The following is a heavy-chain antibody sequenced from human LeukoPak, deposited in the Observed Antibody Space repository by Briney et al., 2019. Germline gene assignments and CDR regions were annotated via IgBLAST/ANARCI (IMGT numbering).Heavy chain of an antibody. CDR1: GGSFSGYY. CDR3: ARGDIVVVVAAARSVYYYYYGMDV. CDR2: INHSGST. Sequence: SETLSLTCAVYGGSFSGYYWSWIRQPPGKGLEWIGEINHSGSTNYNPSLKSRVTISVDTSKNQFSLKLSSVTAADTAAYYCARGDIVVVVAAARSVYYYYYGMDVWGQGTTVTVSS. D-gene: IGHD2-15*01. J-gene: IGHJ6*02. V-gene: IGHV4-34*01.